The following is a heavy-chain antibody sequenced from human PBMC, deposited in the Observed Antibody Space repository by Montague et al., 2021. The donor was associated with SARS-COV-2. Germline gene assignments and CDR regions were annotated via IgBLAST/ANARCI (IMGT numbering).Heavy chain of an antibody. CDR1: GGSIRSYY. Sequence: SETLSLTCTVSGGSIRSYYWSWIRQTPGKGLEWIGYIYYDVSTNYNPSLKSRVTMSVDSSKNQFSLRLSSVTAAGTAVYYCARYGSYFEHWGQGTLVTVSS. CDR3: ARYGSYFEH. D-gene: IGHD1-26*01. J-gene: IGHJ4*02. V-gene: IGHV4-59*03. CDR2: IYYDVST.